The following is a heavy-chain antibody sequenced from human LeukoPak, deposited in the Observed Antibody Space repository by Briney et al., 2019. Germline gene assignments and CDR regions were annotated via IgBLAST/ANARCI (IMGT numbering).Heavy chain of an antibody. CDR2: IYHDGST. D-gene: IGHD3-10*01. V-gene: IGHV4-39*07. CDR1: GDSISSSTYH. Sequence: SETLSLTCTVSGDSISSSTYHWGWIRQPPGKGLEWIGNIYHDGSTYYNPSLKSRVTMSIDTSKNQFSLKLSSVTAADTAVYYCARDRGRWPHYAFDIWGHGTMVTVSS. CDR3: ARDRGRWPHYAFDI. J-gene: IGHJ3*02.